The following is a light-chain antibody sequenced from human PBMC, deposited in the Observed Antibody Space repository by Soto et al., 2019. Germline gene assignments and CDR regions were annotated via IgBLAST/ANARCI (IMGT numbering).Light chain of an antibody. Sequence: ALTQPASVSESPGQSITISCTGSSSDVGGYKYVSWYQQHPGKAPKLLIYDVTNRPSGVSNRFSGSKSGYTASLTISGLQSEDEADYYCSSYTSFKTLVFGTGTKVTVL. V-gene: IGLV2-14*01. CDR3: SSYTSFKTLV. CDR2: DVT. CDR1: SSDVGGYKY. J-gene: IGLJ1*01.